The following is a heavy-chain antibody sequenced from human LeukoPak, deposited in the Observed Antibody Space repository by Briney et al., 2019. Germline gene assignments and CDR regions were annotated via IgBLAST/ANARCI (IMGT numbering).Heavy chain of an antibody. J-gene: IGHJ3*02. V-gene: IGHV4-38-2*02. CDR1: GYSISSGYY. Sequence: SETLSLTCTVSGYSISSGYYWGWIRQPPGKGLEWIGSIYHSGSTYYNPSLKSRVTISVDTSKNQFSLKLSSVTAADTAVYYCARLRPYRDRAFDIWGQGTMVTVSS. CDR2: IYHSGST. D-gene: IGHD4-17*01. CDR3: ARLRPYRDRAFDI.